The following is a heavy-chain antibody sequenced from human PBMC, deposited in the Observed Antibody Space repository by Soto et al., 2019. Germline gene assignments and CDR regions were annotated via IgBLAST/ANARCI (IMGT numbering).Heavy chain of an antibody. J-gene: IGHJ4*02. CDR1: GFTFSTYG. Sequence: QVQLVESGGGVVQPGRSLRLSCAASGFTFSTYGMHWVRQAPGKGLEWVAVISYDGNNKYYADSVTGRFTIARDNSKNTLFLQMDSLRAEDMAVYYCAKDHLPSTVTTPGYWGQATLVTVSS. CDR2: ISYDGNNK. V-gene: IGHV3-30*18. CDR3: AKDHLPSTVTTPGY. D-gene: IGHD4-17*01.